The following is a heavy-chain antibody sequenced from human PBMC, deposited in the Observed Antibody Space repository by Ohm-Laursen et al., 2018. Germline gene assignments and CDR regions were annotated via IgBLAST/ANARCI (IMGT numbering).Heavy chain of an antibody. CDR1: GYSISSDSY. Sequence: SETLSLTWVVSGYSISSDSYWGWIRQPPGQGLEWIGVSTYYNPSLKSRVTISVDKSKNQLSLKLSSVTAADTAVYYCARHPDYRSDRWFDPWGQGTLVSVSS. V-gene: IGHV4-38-2*01. J-gene: IGHJ5*02. CDR3: ARHPDYRSDRWFDP. D-gene: IGHD6-25*01. CDR2: VST.